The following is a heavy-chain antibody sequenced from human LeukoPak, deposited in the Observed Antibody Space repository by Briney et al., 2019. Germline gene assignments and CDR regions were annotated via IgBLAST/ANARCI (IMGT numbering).Heavy chain of an antibody. CDR3: GRELIEVPHRQSDALDI. Sequence: PGGSLGLSCAASGFTLSSYWMHWVRQAPGKGLVWVSRINSDGRRPSYADSVQGRFTISRDTAKNTMFLQMNSLSAEDTAVYYCGRELIEVPHRQSDALDIWGQGTMVTVSS. V-gene: IGHV3-74*01. D-gene: IGHD3-22*01. J-gene: IGHJ3*02. CDR2: INSDGRRP. CDR1: GFTLSSYW.